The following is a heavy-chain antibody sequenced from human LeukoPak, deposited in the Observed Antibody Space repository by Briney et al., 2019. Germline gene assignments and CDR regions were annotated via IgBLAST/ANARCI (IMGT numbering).Heavy chain of an antibody. Sequence: SETLSLTCTVSGGSISSSSYYWGWIRQSPGMGLEWIGETNRISPSGGPNYNPSLKSRAAISLDTSKNQVSLKLTSVTAADTAVYYCARVGRYYDALTGYATGGSPFDYWGQGTPVTVSS. CDR1: GGSISSSSYY. J-gene: IGHJ4*02. CDR3: ARVGRYYDALTGYATGGSPFDY. V-gene: IGHV4-39*01. D-gene: IGHD3-9*01. CDR2: ISPSGGP.